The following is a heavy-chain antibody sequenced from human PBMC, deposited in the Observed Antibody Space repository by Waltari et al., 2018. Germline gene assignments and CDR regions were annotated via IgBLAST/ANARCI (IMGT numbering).Heavy chain of an antibody. Sequence: QVELVESGGGVVQPGRSLRLSCAASGFTFRSYHMHWVRQAPGRGVEGVGLSSYEVSEKRYSDSGKCRFTISRDTSTNTLYLQMNSLTREDSAVYYCARGNGDCLDGVCQRWFDLWGQGTLVSVSS. CDR2: SSYEVSEK. J-gene: IGHJ5*02. D-gene: IGHD2-8*01. CDR1: GFTFRSYH. CDR3: ARGNGDCLDGVCQRWFDL. V-gene: IGHV3-30-3*01.